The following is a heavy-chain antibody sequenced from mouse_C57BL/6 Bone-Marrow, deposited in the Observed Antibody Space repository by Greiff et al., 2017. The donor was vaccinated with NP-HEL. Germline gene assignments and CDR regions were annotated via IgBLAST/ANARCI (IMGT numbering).Heavy chain of an antibody. V-gene: IGHV1-81*01. CDR1: GYTFTSYG. CDR3: ARGGTTVVAPDY. J-gene: IGHJ2*01. Sequence: VMLVESGAELARPGASVKLSCKASGYTFTSYGISWVKQRTGQGLEWIGEIYPRSGNTYYNEKFKGKATLTADKSSSTAYMELRSLTSEDSAVYFCARGGTTVVAPDYWGQGTTLTVSS. CDR2: IYPRSGNT. D-gene: IGHD1-1*01.